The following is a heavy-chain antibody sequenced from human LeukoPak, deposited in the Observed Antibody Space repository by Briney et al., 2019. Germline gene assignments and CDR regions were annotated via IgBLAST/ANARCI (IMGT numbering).Heavy chain of an antibody. Sequence: PGGSLRLSCAASGFTFSTYSMNWVRQAPGKGLEWVSYIRIGSSSLSYADSVKGRFTISRDNAKNSLYLQMNSLRDEDTAVYYCARVRWASYYFEYWGQGTLVTVSS. V-gene: IGHV3-48*02. CDR3: ARVRWASYYFEY. CDR2: IRIGSSSL. J-gene: IGHJ4*02. D-gene: IGHD4-23*01. CDR1: GFTFSTYS.